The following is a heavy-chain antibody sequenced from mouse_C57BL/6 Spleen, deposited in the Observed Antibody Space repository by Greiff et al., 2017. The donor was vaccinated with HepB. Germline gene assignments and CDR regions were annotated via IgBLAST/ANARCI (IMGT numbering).Heavy chain of an antibody. Sequence: EVQVVESGGGLVQPGGSLKLSCAASGFTFSDYGMAWVRQAPRKGPEWVAFISNLAYSIYYADTVTGRFTISRENAKNTLYLEMSSLRSEDTAMYYCAIHYYGSSLYAMDYWGQGTSVTVSS. CDR2: ISNLAYSI. D-gene: IGHD1-1*01. V-gene: IGHV5-15*01. CDR1: GFTFSDYG. J-gene: IGHJ4*01. CDR3: AIHYYGSSLYAMDY.